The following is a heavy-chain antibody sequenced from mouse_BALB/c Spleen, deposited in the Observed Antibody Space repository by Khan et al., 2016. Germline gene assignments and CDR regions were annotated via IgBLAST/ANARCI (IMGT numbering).Heavy chain of an antibody. V-gene: IGHV2-6-7*01. J-gene: IGHJ4*01. CDR3: ARDGWGYYAMDY. CDR2: IWGDGTT. D-gene: IGHD2-2*01. CDR1: GFSLIAYG. Sequence: VQLQESGPGLVAPSQSLSITCTVSGFSLIAYGVNWVRQPPGKSLEWLGMIWGDGTTDYNSALKSRLNITKDNSKSQVFLKMNSQQTDDTARYYCARDGWGYYAMDYWGQGTTVTVSA.